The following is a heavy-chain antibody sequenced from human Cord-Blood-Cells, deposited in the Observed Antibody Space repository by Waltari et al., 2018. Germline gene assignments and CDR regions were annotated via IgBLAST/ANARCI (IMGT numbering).Heavy chain of an antibody. J-gene: IGHJ6*02. CDR2: INPNSGGT. CDR1: GYTSTGHK. CDR3: ARGDYYYYGMDV. Sequence: VQLVKSGAEVKQHGASVKVSCKASGYTSTGHKLHWVRQAPGQGLEWVGWINPNSGGTNYAKKFQGRVTMTRDTSISTAYMELSRLRSDDTAVYYCARGDYYYYGMDVWGQGTTVTVSS. V-gene: IGHV1-2*02.